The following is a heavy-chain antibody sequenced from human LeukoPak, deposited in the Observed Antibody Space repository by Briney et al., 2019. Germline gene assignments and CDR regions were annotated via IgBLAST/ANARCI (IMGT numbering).Heavy chain of an antibody. Sequence: GGSLRLSCVASGFTFNTYTMNWVRQAPGKGLEWISCVGRDGSIHYADSVEGRITISRDNAKNSLFLQMNSLRAEDTAIYYCARRYYDTTGYAFDIWGQGTMVTVSS. J-gene: IGHJ3*02. CDR3: ARRYYDTTGYAFDI. D-gene: IGHD3-22*01. CDR2: VGRDGSI. V-gene: IGHV3-21*01. CDR1: GFTFNTYT.